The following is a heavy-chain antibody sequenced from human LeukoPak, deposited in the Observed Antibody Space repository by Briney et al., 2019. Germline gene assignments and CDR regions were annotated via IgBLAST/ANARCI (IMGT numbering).Heavy chain of an antibody. CDR3: ARVNLAVAGTWDAFDI. Sequence: SQTLSLTCTVSGGSISRGSYYWSWIRQPAGKGLEWIGRIYTSGSTNYNPSLKSRVTISVDTSKNQFSLKLSSVTAADTAVYYCARVNLAVAGTWDAFDIWGPGTMVTVSS. V-gene: IGHV4-61*02. CDR2: IYTSGST. D-gene: IGHD6-19*01. CDR1: GGSISRGSYY. J-gene: IGHJ3*02.